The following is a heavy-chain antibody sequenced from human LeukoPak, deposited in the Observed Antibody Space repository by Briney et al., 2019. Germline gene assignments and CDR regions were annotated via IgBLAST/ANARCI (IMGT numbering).Heavy chain of an antibody. CDR1: GYTFTSYG. CDR3: ARDQPYYGSGSYSY. D-gene: IGHD3-10*01. J-gene: IGHJ4*02. CDR2: ISAYNGNT. Sequence: ASVKVSCKASGYTFTSYGISWVRQAPGQGLEWMGWISAYNGNTNYAQKLQGRVTMTTDTSTSTAYMELRSLRSDDTAVCYCARDQPYYGSGSYSYWGQGTLVTVSS. V-gene: IGHV1-18*01.